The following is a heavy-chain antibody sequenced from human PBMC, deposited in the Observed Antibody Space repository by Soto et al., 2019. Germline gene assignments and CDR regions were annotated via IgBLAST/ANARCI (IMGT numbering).Heavy chain of an antibody. D-gene: IGHD6-13*01. V-gene: IGHV1-69*13. CDR1: GCTFSSYA. J-gene: IGHJ4*02. Sequence: SVKVSFKASGCTFSSYAISWVRQAPGQGLEWMGGIIPIFGTANYAQKFQGRVTITADESTSTAYMELSSLRSEDTAVYYCARTRYRIAAAGPKRSFDYWGQGTLVTVSS. CDR2: IIPIFGTA. CDR3: ARTRYRIAAAGPKRSFDY.